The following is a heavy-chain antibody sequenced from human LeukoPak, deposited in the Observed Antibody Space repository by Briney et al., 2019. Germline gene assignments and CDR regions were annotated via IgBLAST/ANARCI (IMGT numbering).Heavy chain of an antibody. CDR3: ARDLCSGGRCSDY. D-gene: IGHD2-15*01. J-gene: IGHJ4*02. Sequence: HPGASLTLSCAASGFTFSSYEMNWVRQPPAKGLQGVSYNTRSIRSIYYKHSLQGRFTISSDNAKNSLYLHMNSLRAEDTAVYYCARDLCSGGRCSDYWGQGTLVTVAS. CDR2: NTRSIRSI. CDR1: GFTFSSYE. V-gene: IGHV3-48*03.